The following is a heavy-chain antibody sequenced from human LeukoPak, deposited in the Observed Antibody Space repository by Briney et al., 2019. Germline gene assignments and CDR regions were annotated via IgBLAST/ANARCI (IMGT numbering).Heavy chain of an antibody. CDR2: IRTRTNNFAK. D-gene: IGHD4-17*01. CDR1: GFTFSVSA. CDR3: TRADYAFD. J-gene: IGHJ4*02. V-gene: IGHV3-73*01. Sequence: PGGSLRLSCAASGFTFSVSAIHWVRQSPGKGLEWIGRIRTRTNNFAKAYAVSVKGRFTVSRDDSKNTAYLEMKSLRFEDTAVYFATRADYAFDYGAREP.